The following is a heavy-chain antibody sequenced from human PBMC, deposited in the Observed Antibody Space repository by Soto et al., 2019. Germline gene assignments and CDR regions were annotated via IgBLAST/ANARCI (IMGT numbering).Heavy chain of an antibody. V-gene: IGHV6-1*01. J-gene: IGHJ4*02. CDR1: GDSVSTNTGT. D-gene: IGHD6-13*01. CDR2: KYYRSKWEN. CDR3: ARLIGNSWLDY. Sequence: PSQTLSLTCSISGDSVSTNTGTWAWIRQYQSTGIEWLGRKYYRSKWENDYAAYVKGRITINQDTYNNQLQMQLNSVTTDETAVYYCARLIGNSWLDYWGQGTLVTVSS.